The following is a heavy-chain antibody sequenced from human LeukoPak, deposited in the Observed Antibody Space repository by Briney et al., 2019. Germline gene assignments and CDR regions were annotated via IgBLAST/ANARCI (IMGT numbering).Heavy chain of an antibody. V-gene: IGHV4-61*01. J-gene: IGHJ4*02. CDR2: IYYSGST. CDR1: GGSVSSGSYY. CDR3: AREGSWNDY. Sequence: SETLSLTCTVSGGSVSSGSYYWSWIRQPQGKGLEWIGYIYYSGSTNYNPSLKSRVTISVDTSKNQFSLKLSSVTAADTAVYYCAREGSWNDYWGQGTMVTVSS. D-gene: IGHD2-15*01.